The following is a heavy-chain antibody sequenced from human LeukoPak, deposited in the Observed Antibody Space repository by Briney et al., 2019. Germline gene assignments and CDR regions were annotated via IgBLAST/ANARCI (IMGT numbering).Heavy chain of an antibody. J-gene: IGHJ4*02. CDR1: GYTFTSYC. CDR2: INPSGGST. CDR3: ARDGRGGYSYASGYFDY. D-gene: IGHD5-18*01. Sequence: ASVKVSCKASGYTFTSYCMHWVRQAPGQGLEWMGIINPSGGSTSYAQKFQGRVTMTRDTSTSTVYMELSSLRSEDTAVYYCARDGRGGYSYASGYFDYWGQGTLVTVSS. V-gene: IGHV1-46*01.